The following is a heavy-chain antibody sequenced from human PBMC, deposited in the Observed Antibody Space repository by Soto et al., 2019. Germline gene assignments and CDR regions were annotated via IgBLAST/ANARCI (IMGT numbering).Heavy chain of an antibody. CDR1: GGSISNNDW. CDR2: IYHGGST. J-gene: IGHJ6*02. D-gene: IGHD3-10*01. Sequence: PSETLSLTCTVSGGSISNNDWWSWVRQPPGKTLEWIGDIYHGGSTNYNPALKSRITISTGKSENQFSLRLTSATAADTAVYYCARARTDAEGFDYYYGMDVWGQGATVTVSS. CDR3: ARARTDAEGFDYYYGMDV. V-gene: IGHV4-4*02.